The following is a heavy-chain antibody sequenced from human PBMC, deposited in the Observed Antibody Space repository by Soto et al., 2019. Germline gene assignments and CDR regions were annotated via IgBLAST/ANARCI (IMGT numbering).Heavy chain of an antibody. V-gene: IGHV3-23*01. CDR1: GFSFNSYV. J-gene: IGHJ4*02. Sequence: PGGSLRLSCAASGFSFNSYVMRWVRQAPGKGLEWVSDVSPTGAGTNYADSVKGRFTISRDNSENTLYLQMNNLNAEDTAFYYCGEARGGFAGGWDYFDHRAQRELVTFSS. CDR3: GEARGGFAGGWDYFDH. CDR2: VSPTGAGT. D-gene: IGHD6-19*01.